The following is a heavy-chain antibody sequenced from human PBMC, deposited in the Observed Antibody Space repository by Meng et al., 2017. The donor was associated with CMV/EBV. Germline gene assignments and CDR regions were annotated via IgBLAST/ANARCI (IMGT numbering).Heavy chain of an antibody. Sequence: ASVKVSCKASGYTFTSYDINWGRQATGQGLEWMGWMNPNSGNTGYAQKFQGRVTITRNTSISTAYMELSSLRSEDTAVYYCARVKRSIAARRTWYYFDYWGQGTLVTVSS. CDR2: MNPNSGNT. CDR3: ARVKRSIAARRTWYYFDY. D-gene: IGHD6-6*01. J-gene: IGHJ4*02. V-gene: IGHV1-8*03. CDR1: GYTFTSYD.